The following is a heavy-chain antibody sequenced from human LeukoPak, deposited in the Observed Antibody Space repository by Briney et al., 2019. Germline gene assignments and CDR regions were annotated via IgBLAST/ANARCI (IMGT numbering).Heavy chain of an antibody. V-gene: IGHV3-66*02. J-gene: IGHJ4*02. CDR1: GFTVSSIY. CDR2: IYSGGST. D-gene: IGHD6-13*01. Sequence: GGSLRLSCAASGFTVSSIYMSWVRQAPGKGLEWVSVIYSGGSTYYADSVKGRFTISRDNSKNTLYLQMNSLRAEDTAVYYCARIAAAGTDFDYWGQGTLVTVSS. CDR3: ARIAAAGTDFDY.